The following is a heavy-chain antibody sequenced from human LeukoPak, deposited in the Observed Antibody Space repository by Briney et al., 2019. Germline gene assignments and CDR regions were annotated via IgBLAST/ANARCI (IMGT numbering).Heavy chain of an antibody. Sequence: PGGSLRLSCAASGFTFSTYPMSWVRQGPGKGLEWVSYISNSSKSIYYADSVKGRFTISRDNARNSLYLQMNSLRDEDTAVYYCATDNGANFEYFHHWGQGTLVTVSS. V-gene: IGHV3-48*02. J-gene: IGHJ1*01. D-gene: IGHD4/OR15-4a*01. CDR3: ATDNGANFEYFHH. CDR1: GFTFSTYP. CDR2: ISNSSKSI.